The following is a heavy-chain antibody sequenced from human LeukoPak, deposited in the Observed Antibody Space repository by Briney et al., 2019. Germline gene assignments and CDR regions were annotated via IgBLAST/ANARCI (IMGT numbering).Heavy chain of an antibody. V-gene: IGHV5-10-1*01. Sequence: GESLKISCKGSGYSFTSYWISWVRQMPGKGLEWMVRIDPSDSYTNYSPSLQGHVTISADKSISTPYLQWSSLKAADTAVYYCARLGTQTWAYLQDVWGQGTTVTVSS. CDR2: IDPSDSYT. D-gene: IGHD3-16*01. CDR1: GYSFTSYW. J-gene: IGHJ6*02. CDR3: ARLGTQTWAYLQDV.